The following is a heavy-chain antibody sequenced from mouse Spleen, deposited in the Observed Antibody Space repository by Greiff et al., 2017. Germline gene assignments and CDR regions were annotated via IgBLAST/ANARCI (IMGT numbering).Heavy chain of an antibody. CDR1: GFSLTSYG. Sequence: QVQLKETGPGLVAPSQSLSITCTVSGFSLTSYGVHWVRQPPGKGLEWLVVIWSDGSTNYNSALKSRLSISKDNSKSQVFLKMNSLQTDDTAMYYCARHGYRYYAMDYWGQGTSVTVSS. J-gene: IGHJ4*01. CDR2: IWSDGST. D-gene: IGHD2-14*01. V-gene: IGHV2-6-1*01. CDR3: ARHGYRYYAMDY.